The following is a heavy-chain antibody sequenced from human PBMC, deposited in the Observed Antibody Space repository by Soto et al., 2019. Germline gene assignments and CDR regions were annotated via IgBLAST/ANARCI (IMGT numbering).Heavy chain of an antibody. V-gene: IGHV4-31*03. J-gene: IGHJ5*02. CDR3: ARDLPDYDGYNWFDP. CDR2: IYYSGST. CDR1: GGSISSGIYY. Sequence: QVQLQESGPGLVKPSQTLSLTCTVSGGSISSGIYYWSWIRQHPGKGLEWIGYIYYSGSTYYNPSLKSRVTISVDTSKNQFSLKLSSVTAADTAVYYCARDLPDYDGYNWFDPWGQGTLVTVSS. D-gene: IGHD3-22*01.